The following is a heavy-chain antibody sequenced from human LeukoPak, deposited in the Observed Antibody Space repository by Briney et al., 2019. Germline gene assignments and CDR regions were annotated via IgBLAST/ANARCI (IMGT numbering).Heavy chain of an antibody. D-gene: IGHD3-10*01. CDR3: AKDGRGRTFFGDIEY. Sequence: GRSLRLSCAASGFTFSLYGMHWVCQAPGKGLEWVAVISNDGDYEYYTDSVKGRFTISRDNAKDTLYLQMDSLRREDTAVYYCAKDGRGRTFFGDIEYWGQGTLVAVSS. CDR2: ISNDGDYE. CDR1: GFTFSLYG. J-gene: IGHJ4*02. V-gene: IGHV3-30*18.